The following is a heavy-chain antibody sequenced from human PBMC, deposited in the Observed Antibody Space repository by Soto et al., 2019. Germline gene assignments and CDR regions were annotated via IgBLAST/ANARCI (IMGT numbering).Heavy chain of an antibody. CDR3: TTGLSNGYYTLDY. D-gene: IGHD2-21*01. V-gene: IGHV3-15*01. CDR2: IKGEADGGTT. CDR1: GFTFSNAW. Sequence: HLVESGGGLIKPGGSLRLSCAASGFTFSNAWMSWVRQAPGKGLEWVGRIKGEADGGTTDYAAPVKGRITISREHSKDTLHLQTNSLKTEDTAVYYCTTGLSNGYYTLDYWGQGTPVTVSS. J-gene: IGHJ4*02.